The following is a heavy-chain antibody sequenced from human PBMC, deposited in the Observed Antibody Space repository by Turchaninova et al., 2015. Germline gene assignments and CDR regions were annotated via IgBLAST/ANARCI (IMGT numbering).Heavy chain of an antibody. CDR3: ARQVILDF. CDR1: GYSFTTYW. V-gene: IGHV5-51*01. D-gene: IGHD3-16*02. Sequence: EVQLVQSGPEVKKSGESLRLSCKGSGYSFTTYWIGGVRQMPGKGLEWVGIVYPGDSDARYSPSFQGRVTISVDKSISTAYLQWNSLKTSDTAIYYCARQVILDFWGQGTLVTVSS. CDR2: VYPGDSDA. J-gene: IGHJ4*02.